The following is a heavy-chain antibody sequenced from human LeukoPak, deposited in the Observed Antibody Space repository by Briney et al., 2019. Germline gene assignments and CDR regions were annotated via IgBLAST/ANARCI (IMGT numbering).Heavy chain of an antibody. CDR3: AREAPRVGYSGYDLSY. D-gene: IGHD5-12*01. CDR2: ISSSSSYI. CDR1: GFTFSSYS. V-gene: IGHV3-21*01. Sequence: PGGSLRLSCAASGFTFSSYSMNWVRQAPGKGLEWVSSISSSSSYIYYADSVKGRFTISRDNAKNSLYLQMNSLRAEDTAVYYCAREAPRVGYSGYDLSYWGQGTLVTVSS. J-gene: IGHJ4*02.